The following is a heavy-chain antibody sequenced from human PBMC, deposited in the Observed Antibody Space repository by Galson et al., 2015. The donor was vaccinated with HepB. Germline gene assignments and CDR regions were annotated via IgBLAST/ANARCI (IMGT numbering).Heavy chain of an antibody. Sequence: LRLSCAASGFTFSNYAMHWVRQAPGQGLEWVALMSYAGSNKFNADSEQGRFTISRDNSRNTLYLQMNSLRFEDTALYYCARDGIVGAPRGDNFYDYWGQGTLVAVSS. CDR3: ARDGIVGAPRGDNFYDY. CDR2: MSYAGSNK. D-gene: IGHD1-26*01. J-gene: IGHJ4*02. CDR1: GFTFSNYA. V-gene: IGHV3-30*04.